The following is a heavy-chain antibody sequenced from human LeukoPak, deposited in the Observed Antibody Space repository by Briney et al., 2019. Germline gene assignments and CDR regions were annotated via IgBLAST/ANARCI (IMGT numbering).Heavy chain of an antibody. Sequence: GGSLRLSCAASGFTFSSYALSWVRQAPGKGLKWVSAISGSGDSTYYADSVKGRFTISRDNSKNTLYLQMNSLRAEDTAVYYCAKDRRSNGSGSPSGYMDVWGKGTTVTVSS. D-gene: IGHD3-10*01. J-gene: IGHJ6*03. CDR1: GFTFSSYA. CDR2: ISGSGDST. V-gene: IGHV3-23*01. CDR3: AKDRRSNGSGSPSGYMDV.